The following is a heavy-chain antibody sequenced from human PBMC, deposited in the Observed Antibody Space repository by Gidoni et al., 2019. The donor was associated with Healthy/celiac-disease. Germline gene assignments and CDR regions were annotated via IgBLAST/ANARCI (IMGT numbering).Heavy chain of an antibody. CDR3: ASFNGKGQDYYYMDV. V-gene: IGHV1-69*06. CDR1: GCTFISYA. CDR2: IIPIFGTA. Sequence: HVQLVQSGAEVQKPGSSVKVSCKASGCTFISYAISWVRQAPGQGLEWIGGIIPIFGTANDAQKFQGRVTITADKSTSTAYMELSSLRSEDTDVYYCASFNGKGQDYYYMDVWGKGTTVTVSS. J-gene: IGHJ6*03.